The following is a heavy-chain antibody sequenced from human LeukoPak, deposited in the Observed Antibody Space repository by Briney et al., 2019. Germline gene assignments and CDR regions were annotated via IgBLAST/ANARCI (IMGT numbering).Heavy chain of an antibody. J-gene: IGHJ2*01. Sequence: PGRSLRLSCAASGFTFDDYAMHWVRQAPGKGLEWVSGISWNSGSIGYADSVKGRFTISRDNAKNSLYLQMNSLRAEDTALYYCAKDSLITMIGNWYFDLWGRGTLVTVSS. CDR1: GFTFDDYA. CDR3: AKDSLITMIGNWYFDL. V-gene: IGHV3-9*01. D-gene: IGHD3-22*01. CDR2: ISWNSGSI.